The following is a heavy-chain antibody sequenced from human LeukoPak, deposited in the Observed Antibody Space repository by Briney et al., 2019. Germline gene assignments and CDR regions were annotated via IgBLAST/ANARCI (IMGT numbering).Heavy chain of an antibody. J-gene: IGHJ4*02. CDR3: ARDNCSGGGCYFDY. CDR1: GFTFSSYA. D-gene: IGHD2-15*01. CDR2: ISYDGSNK. V-gene: IGHV3-30-3*01. Sequence: GRSLRLSCAASGFTFSSYAMHWVRQAPGKGLEWVAVISYDGSNKYYADSVKGRFTISRDNSKNTLYLQMNSLRAEDTAVYYCARDNCSGGGCYFDYWGQGTLVTVSS.